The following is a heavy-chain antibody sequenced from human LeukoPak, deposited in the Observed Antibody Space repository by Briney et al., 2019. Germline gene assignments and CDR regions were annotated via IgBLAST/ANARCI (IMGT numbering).Heavy chain of an antibody. V-gene: IGHV1-18*01. J-gene: IGHJ4*02. CDR1: GYTFTSYG. CDR3: ARVGDIVVVPAASPAQLDY. CDR2: INAYNGNT. D-gene: IGHD2-2*01. Sequence: ASVKVSCKASGYTFTSYGISWVRQAPGQGLEWMGWINAYNGNTNYAQKLQGRVTMTTDTSTSTAYMELRSLRSDDTAVYYCARVGDIVVVPAASPAQLDYWGQGTLVTVSS.